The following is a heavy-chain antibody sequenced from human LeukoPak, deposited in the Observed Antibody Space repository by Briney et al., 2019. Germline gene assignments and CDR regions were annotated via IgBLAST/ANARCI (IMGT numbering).Heavy chain of an antibody. CDR3: AGGYCSSTSCYTHYYYYGMDV. CDR1: GGSISSYY. J-gene: IGHJ6*02. CDR2: IYYSGST. D-gene: IGHD2-2*02. V-gene: IGHV4-39*01. Sequence: SETLSLTCTVSGGSISSYYWGWIRQPPGKGLEWIGSIYYSGSTYYNPSLKSRVTISVDTSKNQFSLKLSSVTAADTAVYYCAGGYCSSTSCYTHYYYYGMDVWGQGTTVTVSS.